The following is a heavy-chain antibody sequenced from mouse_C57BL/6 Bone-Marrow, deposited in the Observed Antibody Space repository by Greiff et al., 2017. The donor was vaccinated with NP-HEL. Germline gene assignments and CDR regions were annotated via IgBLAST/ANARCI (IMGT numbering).Heavy chain of an antibody. CDR2: IHPSDSDT. D-gene: IGHD2-3*01. V-gene: IGHV1-74*01. CDR1: GYTFTSYW. CDR3: AIRISLYDNNGDYYAMDY. J-gene: IGHJ4*01. Sequence: QVQLKQPGAELVKPGASVKVSCKASGYTFTSYWMHWVKQRPGQGLEWIGRIHPSDSDTNYNQKFKGKATLTVDKSSSTAYMQLSSLTSEDSAVYYCAIRISLYDNNGDYYAMDYWGQGTSVTVSS.